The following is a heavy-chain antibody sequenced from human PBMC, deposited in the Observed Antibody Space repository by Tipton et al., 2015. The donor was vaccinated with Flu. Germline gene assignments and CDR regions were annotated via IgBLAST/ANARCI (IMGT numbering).Heavy chain of an antibody. J-gene: IGHJ4*02. CDR2: VSRTGST. Sequence: LRLSCAVSGDSISSDYYWGWIRQFPGKGLEWIGTVSRTGSTIYNPSLKSRAAISVDTSKNQFSLKLSSLTAADTAVYYCARHTGDSVRGVIDYWGQGTLVTVSS. CDR3: ARHTGDSVRGVIDY. D-gene: IGHD3-10*02. V-gene: IGHV4-38-2*01. CDR1: GDSISSDYY.